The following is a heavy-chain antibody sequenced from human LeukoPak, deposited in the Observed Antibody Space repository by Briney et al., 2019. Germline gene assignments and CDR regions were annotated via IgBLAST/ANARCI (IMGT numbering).Heavy chain of an antibody. D-gene: IGHD2-2*01. V-gene: IGHV4-59*12. CDR1: GGSISSYY. Sequence: SETLSLTCTVSGGSISSYYWSWIRQPPGKGLEWIGYIYYSGSTNYNPSLKSRVTISVDTSKNQFSLKLSSVTAADTAVYYCAREVVVPAASAFDIWGQGTMVTVSS. CDR2: IYYSGST. J-gene: IGHJ3*02. CDR3: AREVVVPAASAFDI.